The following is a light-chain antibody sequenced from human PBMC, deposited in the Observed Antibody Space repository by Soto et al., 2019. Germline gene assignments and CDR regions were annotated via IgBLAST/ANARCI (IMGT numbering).Light chain of an antibody. CDR3: CSYAGRSVV. CDR2: EGS. CDR1: SGEVGGYNL. V-gene: IGLV2-23*01. Sequence: QSVLTQPASGSGSPGQSITISCTGTSGEVGGYNLVSGYRQHPGKAPKVMIYEGSERPLGVSNRFSGAKSGNTSSLTISGLQAEDEADYFCCSYAGRSVVFGGGTTLTLL. J-gene: IGLJ2*01.